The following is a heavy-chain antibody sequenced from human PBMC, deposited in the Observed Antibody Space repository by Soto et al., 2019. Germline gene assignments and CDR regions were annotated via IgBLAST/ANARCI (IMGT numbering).Heavy chain of an antibody. D-gene: IGHD1-26*01. CDR3: AAEVPGGTYYEF. J-gene: IGHJ4*02. CDR1: GGSIGSSDC. Sequence: NPSETPSLTCAVSGGSIGSSDCWCWVRQPPGKGLEWIGEIYHSGSTNYNPSLKSRVTISVDKSKNQFSLCLNSITAADTAVYYCAAEVPGGTYYEFWGQGMLVTVS. CDR2: IYHSGST. V-gene: IGHV4-4*02.